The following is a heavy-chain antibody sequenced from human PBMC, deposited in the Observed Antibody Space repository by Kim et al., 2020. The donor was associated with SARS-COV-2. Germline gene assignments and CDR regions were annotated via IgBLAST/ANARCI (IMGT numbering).Heavy chain of an antibody. CDR3: AKNYGDRTYDYYGMDV. V-gene: IGHV3-23*01. J-gene: IGHJ6*02. Sequence: GGSLRLSCAASGFTFSSYAMSWVRQAPGKGLEWVSAISGSGGSTYYADSVKGRFTISRDNSKNTLYLQMNSLRAEDTAVYYCAKNYGDRTYDYYGMDVWGQGATVTVS. CDR1: GFTFSSYA. CDR2: ISGSGGST. D-gene: IGHD4-17*01.